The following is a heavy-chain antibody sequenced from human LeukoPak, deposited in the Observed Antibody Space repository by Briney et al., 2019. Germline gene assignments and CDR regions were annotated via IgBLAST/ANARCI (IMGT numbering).Heavy chain of an antibody. V-gene: IGHV3-23*01. CDR2: INGRGDNT. CDR1: GFTFSSYA. CDR3: AKDIVSPGFNLFDP. Sequence: GGSLRLSCAASGFTFSSYAMNWVRQAPGKGLEWVSAINGRGDNTYYADSVKGRFTISRDNSKSTLFLQMNSLRAEDTALYYCAKDIVSPGFNLFDPWGQGTLVTVSS. D-gene: IGHD3-16*02. J-gene: IGHJ5*02.